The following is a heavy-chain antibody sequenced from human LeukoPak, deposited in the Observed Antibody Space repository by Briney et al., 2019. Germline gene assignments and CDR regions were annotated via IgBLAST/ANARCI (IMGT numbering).Heavy chain of an antibody. J-gene: IGHJ5*02. V-gene: IGHV3-20*04. CDR2: INWNGGST. D-gene: IGHD6-19*01. Sequence: GGSLRLSCGASGFTFDDFGMSWVRQAPGKGLEWVSGINWNGGSTGYGDSVKGRFIISRDNAKNSLYLQMNSLRGEDTAVYYCARAGTAVSGWGNWFDPWGQGTLVTVSS. CDR3: ARAGTAVSGWGNWFDP. CDR1: GFTFDDFG.